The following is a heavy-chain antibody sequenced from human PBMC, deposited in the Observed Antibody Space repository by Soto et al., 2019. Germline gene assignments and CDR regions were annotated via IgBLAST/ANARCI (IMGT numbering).Heavy chain of an antibody. Sequence: SGPTLVNPTQTLTLTCTFSGLSLITSGVAVGWIRQPPGKTLEWLALIYWDDNPRYSPSLKNRLTVTKDTSRNQVVLTMTNMDPVDTGTYYCAHSDPSDDFWSGSPFHWGQGYQVT. CDR2: IYWDDNP. CDR1: GLSLITSGVA. D-gene: IGHD3-3*01. J-gene: IGHJ4*02. CDR3: AHSDPSDDFWSGSPFH. V-gene: IGHV2-5*02.